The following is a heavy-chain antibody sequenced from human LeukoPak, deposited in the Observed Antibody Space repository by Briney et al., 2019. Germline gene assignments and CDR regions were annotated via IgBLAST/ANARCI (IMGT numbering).Heavy chain of an antibody. Sequence: GGSLRLSCAASGFTFSSYSMNWVRQAPGKGLEWVSPISSSSSYIYYADSVKGRFTISRDNAKNSLYLQMNSLRAEDTAVYYCASDRQWLVRGENYWGQGTLVTVSS. J-gene: IGHJ4*02. CDR3: ASDRQWLVRGENY. V-gene: IGHV3-21*01. CDR2: ISSSSSYI. CDR1: GFTFSSYS. D-gene: IGHD6-19*01.